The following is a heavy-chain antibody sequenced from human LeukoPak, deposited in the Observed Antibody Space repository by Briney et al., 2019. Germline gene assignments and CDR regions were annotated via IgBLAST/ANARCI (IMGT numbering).Heavy chain of an antibody. J-gene: IGHJ4*02. CDR3: GRGPRSRVGGAIPKNDY. CDR1: GYTFTSYD. D-gene: IGHD3-16*02. Sequence: ASVKVPCKASGYTFTSYDINWVRQATGQGLEWMGWMNPNSGNTGYAQKFQGRVTMTRNTSISTAYMELSSLRSEDTAVYYWGRGPRSRVGGAIPKNDYGAQEPLVTVSS. V-gene: IGHV1-8*01. CDR2: MNPNSGNT.